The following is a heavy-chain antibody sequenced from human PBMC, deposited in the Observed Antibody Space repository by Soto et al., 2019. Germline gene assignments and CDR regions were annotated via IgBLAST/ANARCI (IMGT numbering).Heavy chain of an antibody. CDR1: GFTFSSYA. J-gene: IGHJ6*02. CDR3: AKAMSAIFGVVTLLYGMDV. CDR2: ISGSGGST. V-gene: IGHV3-23*01. Sequence: GGSLRLSCAASGFTFSSYAMSWVRQAPGKGLEWVSAISGSGGSTYYADSVKGRFTISRDNSKNTLYLQMNSLRAEDTAVYYCAKAMSAIFGVVTLLYGMDVWGQGTTVTVSS. D-gene: IGHD3-3*01.